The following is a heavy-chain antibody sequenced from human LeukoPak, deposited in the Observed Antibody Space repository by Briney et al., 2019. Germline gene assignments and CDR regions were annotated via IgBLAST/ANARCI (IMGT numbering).Heavy chain of an antibody. CDR3: AKRGNWGFFDY. V-gene: IGHV4-38-2*02. CDR1: GYSINSGYY. CDR2: IYHSGST. J-gene: IGHJ4*02. Sequence: PSETLSLTCTVSGYSINSGYYWGWIRQPPGQGLEWIGIIYHSGSTYYNPSLKSRVTISVDTSKNQYSLKVSSVTAADTAVYYCAKRGNWGFFDYWGQGTLVTVSS. D-gene: IGHD7-27*01.